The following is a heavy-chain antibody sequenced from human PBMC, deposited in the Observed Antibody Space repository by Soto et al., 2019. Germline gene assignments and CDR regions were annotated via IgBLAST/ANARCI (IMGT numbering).Heavy chain of an antibody. J-gene: IGHJ6*02. CDR1: GFTVSSNY. D-gene: IGHD2-15*01. CDR2: IYSGGSK. V-gene: IGHV3-66*02. CDR3: AREDLSLLGAVVNYYYYGMDV. Sequence: GGSLRLSCAASGFTVSSNYMSRVRQAPGKGLEWVLVIYSGGSKYYADSVKGRFTISRDNSKNTLYLQMNSLRAEDTAVYYCAREDLSLLGAVVNYYYYGMDVWGQGTTVNVSS.